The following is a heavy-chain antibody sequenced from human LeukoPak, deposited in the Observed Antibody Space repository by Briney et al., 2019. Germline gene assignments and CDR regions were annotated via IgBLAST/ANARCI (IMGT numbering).Heavy chain of an antibody. CDR1: GFTVRSNY. V-gene: IGHV3-66*01. Sequence: GGSLRLSCAASGFTVRSNYMSWVRQAPGKGLEWVSVIYSGGSTYHADSVKGRFTISRDDSKNTLFLQMNSLRAEDTAVYYCARERKIAAAYYYYYMDVWGKGTTVTVSS. D-gene: IGHD6-13*01. CDR2: IYSGGST. J-gene: IGHJ6*03. CDR3: ARERKIAAAYYYYYMDV.